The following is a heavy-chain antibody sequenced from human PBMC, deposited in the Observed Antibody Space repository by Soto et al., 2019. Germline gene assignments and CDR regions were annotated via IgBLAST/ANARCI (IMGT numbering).Heavy chain of an antibody. V-gene: IGHV3-21*01. Sequence: ERQLVESGGRLVKPGGSLRLSCEASGLTFSNYYMNWIRQAPGKGLEWVSSITSSGGDIYYADSVKGRFTISRDNAKNSLYLQMNSLRAEDTAVYYCAGTYDSLDYWGQGTLVTVSS. CDR1: GLTFSNYY. J-gene: IGHJ4*02. D-gene: IGHD3-22*01. CDR2: ITSSGGDI. CDR3: AGTYDSLDY.